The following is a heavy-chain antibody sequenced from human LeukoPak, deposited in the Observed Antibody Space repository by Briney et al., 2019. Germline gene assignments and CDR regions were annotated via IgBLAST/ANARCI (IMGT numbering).Heavy chain of an antibody. CDR1: GGSFSGYY. J-gene: IGHJ4*02. CDR2: INHSGST. CDR3: ARAAGSYQNFYFDY. D-gene: IGHD3-16*02. V-gene: IGHV4-34*01. Sequence: PSETLSLTCAVYGGSFSGYYWSWIRQPPGKGLEWIGEINHSGSTNYNPSLKSRVTISIDTSENQFSLKVSSVTAADTAVYYCARAAGSYQNFYFDYWGQGTLVTVSS.